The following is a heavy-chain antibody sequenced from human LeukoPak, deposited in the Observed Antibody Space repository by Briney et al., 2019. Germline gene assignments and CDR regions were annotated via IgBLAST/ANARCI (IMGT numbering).Heavy chain of an antibody. CDR3: ARAGGSGSYYSDAFDI. Sequence: SQTLSLTCTVSGGSISSGSYYWSWIRQPAGKGLEWIGRIYTSGSTNYNPSLKSRVTISADTSKNQFSLKLSSVTAADTAVYYCARAGGSGSYYSDAFDIWGQGTMVTVSS. D-gene: IGHD3-10*01. V-gene: IGHV4-61*02. CDR1: GGSISSGSYY. J-gene: IGHJ3*02. CDR2: IYTSGST.